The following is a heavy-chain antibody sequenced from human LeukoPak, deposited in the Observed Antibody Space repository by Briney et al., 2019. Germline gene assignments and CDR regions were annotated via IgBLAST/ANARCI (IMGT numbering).Heavy chain of an antibody. CDR3: ARGVEYSNSPGNY. V-gene: IGHV1-18*01. CDR2: ISAYNGDT. D-gene: IGHD6-6*01. Sequence: ASVKVSCKASGYTFTNYGFTWARQAPGQGLEWMGWISAYNGDTKYAQKLQGRVTMTRDTSISTAYMELSRLRSDDTAVYYCARGVEYSNSPGNYWGQGTLVTVSS. CDR1: GYTFTNYG. J-gene: IGHJ4*02.